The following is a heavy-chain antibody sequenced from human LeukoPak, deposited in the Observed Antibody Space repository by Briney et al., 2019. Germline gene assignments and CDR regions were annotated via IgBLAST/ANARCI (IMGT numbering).Heavy chain of an antibody. CDR3: AKVVRSKKFYYYFMDV. V-gene: IGHV3-23*01. CDR2: ISGSGGST. Sequence: GGSLRLSCAASGFTFSSYGMSWVRQAPGKGLEWVSAISGSGGSTYYADSVRGRFTISRDNSKSTLYLQMNNLRVEDTAVYYCAKVVRSKKFYYYFMDVWGKGTTITVSS. CDR1: GFTFSSYG. J-gene: IGHJ6*03. D-gene: IGHD3-10*02.